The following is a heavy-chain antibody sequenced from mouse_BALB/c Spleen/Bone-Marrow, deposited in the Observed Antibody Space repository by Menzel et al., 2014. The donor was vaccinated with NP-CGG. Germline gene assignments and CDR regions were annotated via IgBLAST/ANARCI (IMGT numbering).Heavy chain of an antibody. J-gene: IGHJ4*01. CDR1: GFSLTDYG. D-gene: IGHD2-3*01. V-gene: IGHV2-6-5*01. CDR3: AKDGHYLFY. Sequence: VQLQESGPGLVAPSQSLSITCTVSGFSLTDYGVSWIRQPPGKGLEWLGVIWGGGSKYYNSALKSRLSISKDNSKSQVFLKMNSLQTDDTAMYYCAKDGHYLFYWGQGTSVTVSS. CDR2: IWGGGSK.